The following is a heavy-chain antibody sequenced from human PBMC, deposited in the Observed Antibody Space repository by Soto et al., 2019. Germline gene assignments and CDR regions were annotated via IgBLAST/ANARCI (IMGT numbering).Heavy chain of an antibody. D-gene: IGHD1-1*01. J-gene: IGHJ5*02. CDR2: IYYSGST. Sequence: SETLSLTCTVSGGSISSGGYYWSWIRQHPGKGLEWVGYIYYSGSTYYNPSLKSRVMMSVDTSQKQFSLKLRSVPAAETAVYSCVRDGTKTLRDWFDPWGQGMSVTVSS. V-gene: IGHV4-31*03. CDR3: VRDGTKTLRDWFDP. CDR1: GGSISSGGYY.